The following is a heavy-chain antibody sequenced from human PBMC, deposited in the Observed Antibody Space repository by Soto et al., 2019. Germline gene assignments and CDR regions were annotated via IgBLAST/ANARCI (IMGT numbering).Heavy chain of an antibody. V-gene: IGHV3-23*01. CDR1: GFTFSTYA. Sequence: EEQLLESGGGLVQPGESLRLSCAASGFTFSTYAMSWVRQAPGKAPEWVSSISGGGRSTYYADSVKGRFTISRDNSRSTLSLQMNSLRAEDSAVYYCAKTVVFDPWGQGTLVTVSS. CDR3: AKTVVFDP. J-gene: IGHJ5*02. D-gene: IGHD3-16*01. CDR2: ISGGGRST.